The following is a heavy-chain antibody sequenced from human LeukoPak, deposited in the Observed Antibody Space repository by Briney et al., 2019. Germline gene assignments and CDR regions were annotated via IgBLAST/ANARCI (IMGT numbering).Heavy chain of an antibody. Sequence: GGSLRLSCAASGFTVSSNYMSWVRQAPGKGLEWVSVIYSGGSTYYADSVKGRFTISRDNSKNTLYLQMNSLRAEDTAVYYCARDREYYYDSSGYYPFLFDYWGQGTLVTVSS. V-gene: IGHV3-53*01. D-gene: IGHD3-22*01. CDR2: IYSGGST. CDR3: ARDREYYYDSSGYYPFLFDY. CDR1: GFTVSSNY. J-gene: IGHJ4*02.